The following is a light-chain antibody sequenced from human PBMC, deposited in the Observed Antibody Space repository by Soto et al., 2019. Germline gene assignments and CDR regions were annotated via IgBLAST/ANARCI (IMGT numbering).Light chain of an antibody. CDR3: HQYTGSPHT. V-gene: IGKV3-20*01. Sequence: EIVLTQSPGTLSLSPGERATLSCRASQSVRNNYLAWYQQKPGQAPRLLIYSASTRATGIPDRFSSSVSGTDFTLTISRLQPEDFAVYYCHQYTGSPHTFGGGTKVE. CDR1: QSVRNNY. CDR2: SAS. J-gene: IGKJ4*01.